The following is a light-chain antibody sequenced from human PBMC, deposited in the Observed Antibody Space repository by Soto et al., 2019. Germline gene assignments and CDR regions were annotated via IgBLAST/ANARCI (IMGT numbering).Light chain of an antibody. Sequence: QSVLTQPPSASGTPGQRVTISCSGNSSNIGSNTVNWYQQLPGTATKLLIYNNNQRPSGVTDRFSGSKSGTSASLAISGLNSEYEADYYCGAWDDSMNGLVFGPGTKLTVL. CDR1: SSNIGSNT. CDR3: GAWDDSMNGLV. CDR2: NNN. J-gene: IGLJ1*01. V-gene: IGLV1-44*01.